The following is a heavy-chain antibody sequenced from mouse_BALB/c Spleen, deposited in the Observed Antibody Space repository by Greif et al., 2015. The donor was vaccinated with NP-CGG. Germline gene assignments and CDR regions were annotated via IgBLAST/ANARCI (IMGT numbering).Heavy chain of an antibody. J-gene: IGHJ4*01. D-gene: IGHD2-4*01. CDR2: IRSKSNNYAT. CDR3: VRHDYDLFYAMDY. CDR1: GFTFNTYA. V-gene: IGHV10-1*02. Sequence: EVNLVESGGGLVQPKGSLKLSCAASGFTFNTYAMNWVRQAPGKGLEWVARIRSKSNNYATYYADSVKDRFTISRDDSQSMLYLQMSNLKTEDTAMYYCVRHDYDLFYAMDYWGQGTSVTVSS.